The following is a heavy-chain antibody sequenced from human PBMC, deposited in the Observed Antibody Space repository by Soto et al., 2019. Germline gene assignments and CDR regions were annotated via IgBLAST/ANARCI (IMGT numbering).Heavy chain of an antibody. V-gene: IGHV1-18*01. CDR2: ISAYNCNT. CDR3: ARDRRYSGWFDY. CDR1: GYTFTSYG. D-gene: IGHD6-19*01. J-gene: IGHJ4*02. Sequence: ASVKVSCKASGYTFTSYGISWVRQAPGQGNEWMGWISAYNCNTNYAQKLQGRITMTTDTSTSKAYMELRSLRSDVTAVYYCARDRRYSGWFDYWGQGTLVTVSS.